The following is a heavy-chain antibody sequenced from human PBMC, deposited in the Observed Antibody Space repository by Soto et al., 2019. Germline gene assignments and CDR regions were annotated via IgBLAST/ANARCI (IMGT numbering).Heavy chain of an antibody. Sequence: GGSLRLSCAASRFTVSNRYMSRVRQTPGNGLEWVSVIYGGGSTYYTDSVKDRVTGSRDNSRSTLYLQMNSLRDEDTAIDGCAILDRPGHYLCYRGQGTLGTISS. D-gene: IGHD6-6*01. J-gene: IGHJ4*02. V-gene: IGHV3-53*01. CDR1: RFTVSNRY. CDR2: IYGGGST. CDR3: AILDRPGHYLCY.